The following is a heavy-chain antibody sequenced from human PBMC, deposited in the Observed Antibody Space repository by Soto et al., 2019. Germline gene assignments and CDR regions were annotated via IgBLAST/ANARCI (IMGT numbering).Heavy chain of an antibody. V-gene: IGHV4-59*01. J-gene: IGHJ5*02. CDR2: IYYSGST. CDR3: ARDLTVDTAMVSWFDP. CDR1: GGSISSYY. D-gene: IGHD5-18*01. Sequence: SSETLSLTCTVSGGSISSYYWSWIRQPPGKGFEWIGYIYYSGSTNYNPSLKSRVTISVDTSKNQFSLKLSSVTAADTAVYYCARDLTVDTAMVSWFDPWGQGTLVTVSS.